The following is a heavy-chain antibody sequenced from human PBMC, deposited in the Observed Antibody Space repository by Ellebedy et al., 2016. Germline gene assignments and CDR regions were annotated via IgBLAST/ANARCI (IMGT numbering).Heavy chain of an antibody. Sequence: GESLKISXAASGFTFSIYAIHWVRQAPGKGLEWVVVISDDGSNKYYADSVKGRFTISRDNSKNTLYLQMNSLRAEDTAIYYCARDGYSSSRGTWSTWRRTYYNYGVDVWGQGTTVTVSS. J-gene: IGHJ6*02. V-gene: IGHV3-30-3*01. D-gene: IGHD6-13*01. CDR3: ARDGYSSSRGTWSTWRRTYYNYGVDV. CDR1: GFTFSIYA. CDR2: ISDDGSNK.